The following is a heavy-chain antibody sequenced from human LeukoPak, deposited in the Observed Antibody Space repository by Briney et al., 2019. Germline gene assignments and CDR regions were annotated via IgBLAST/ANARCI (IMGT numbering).Heavy chain of an antibody. CDR1: GYTFTGYY. CDR3: ARAPAGYSSGWYVGY. J-gene: IGHJ4*02. V-gene: IGHV1-2*02. D-gene: IGHD6-19*01. Sequence: GASVKVSCKASGYTFTGYYMHWVRQAPGQGLEWMGWINPNSGGTNYAQKFQGRVTMTRDTSISTAYMELSRLRSDDTAVYYCARAPAGYSSGWYVGYWGQGTLVTVSS. CDR2: INPNSGGT.